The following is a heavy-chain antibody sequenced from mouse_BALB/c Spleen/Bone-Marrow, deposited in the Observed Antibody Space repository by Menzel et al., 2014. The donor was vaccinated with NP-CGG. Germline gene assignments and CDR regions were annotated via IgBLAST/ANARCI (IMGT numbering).Heavy chain of an antibody. CDR2: INPSNGRT. J-gene: IGHJ3*01. V-gene: IGHV1S81*02. CDR3: ARGGRYDERTWFAY. Sequence: QVHVKQSGAELVKPGASVKLSCKASGYTFTSYWMHWVKQRPGQGLEWIGEINPSNGRTNYNEEFKSKATLTVDKSSSTAYMQLSSLTSEDSAIYYCARGGRYDERTWFAYWGQGTLVTVSA. CDR1: GYTFTSYW. D-gene: IGHD2-14*01.